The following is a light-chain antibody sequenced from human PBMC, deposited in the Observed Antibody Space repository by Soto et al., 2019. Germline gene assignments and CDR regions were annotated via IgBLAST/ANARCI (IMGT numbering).Light chain of an antibody. CDR1: QSILFSSTGRNY. J-gene: IGKJ2*01. CDR3: QHYYSAPYS. V-gene: IGKV4-1*01. CDR2: WGS. Sequence: DIVMTQSPESLAVSLGEKSTINCKSNQSILFSSTGRNYLAWYQQKKGLPPKLIMCWGSTRESGVPDRFSGGGFGTDFALTITSLQAEDVATYYCQHYYSAPYSFGQGTTLQMK.